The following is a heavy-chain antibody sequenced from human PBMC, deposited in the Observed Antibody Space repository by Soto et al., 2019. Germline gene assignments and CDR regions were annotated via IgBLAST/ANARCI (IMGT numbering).Heavy chain of an antibody. D-gene: IGHD3-9*01. CDR1: GFTFSSYA. CDR3: AKDRNDILTGSVY. Sequence: GGSLRLSCAASGFTFSSYAMSWVRQAPGQGVEWVSAISGSGGSTYYADSVKGRFTIPRDNSKNTLYLQMNSLRAEDTAVYYCAKDRNDILTGSVYWGQGTLVTVSS. V-gene: IGHV3-23*01. J-gene: IGHJ4*02. CDR2: ISGSGGST.